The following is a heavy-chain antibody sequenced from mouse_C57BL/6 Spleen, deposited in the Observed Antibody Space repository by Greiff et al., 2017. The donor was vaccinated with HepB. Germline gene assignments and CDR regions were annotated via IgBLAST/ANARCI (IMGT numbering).Heavy chain of an antibody. CDR2: ISYDGSN. D-gene: IGHD1-1*01. CDR3: AREPDYYGSSPAWFAY. J-gene: IGHJ3*01. Sequence: VQLQQSGPGLVKPSQSLSLTCSVTGYSITSGYYCNWIRQFPGNKLEWMGYISYDGSNNYNPSLKNRISITRDTSKNQFFLKLNSVTTEDTATYYCAREPDYYGSSPAWFAYWGQGTLVTVSA. CDR1: GYSITSGYY. V-gene: IGHV3-6*01.